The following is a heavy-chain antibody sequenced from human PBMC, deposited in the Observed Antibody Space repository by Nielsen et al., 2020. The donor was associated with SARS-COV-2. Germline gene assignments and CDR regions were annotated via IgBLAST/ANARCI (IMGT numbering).Heavy chain of an antibody. V-gene: IGHV3-53*01. Sequence: WIRQPPGKGLEWVSVIYSGGSTYYADSVKGRFTISRDNSKNTLYLQMNSLRDEDTAVYYCARTLYDFWSGYQIYYYYYGMDVWGQGTTVTVSS. CDR3: ARTLYDFWSGYQIYYYYYGMDV. CDR2: IYSGGST. D-gene: IGHD3-3*01. J-gene: IGHJ6*02.